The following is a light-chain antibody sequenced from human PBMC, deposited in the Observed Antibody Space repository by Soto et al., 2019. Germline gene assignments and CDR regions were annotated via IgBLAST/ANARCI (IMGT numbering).Light chain of an antibody. CDR2: RNN. Sequence: QAVVTQAPSASGTPGQRVTISCSGSSSNIGSNYVYWYQHLPGTAPKLVIYRNNQRPSGVPDRFSGSKSGTSASLAISGLRSEDEADYYCAAWDDSLSGHVVFGGGTKVTVL. J-gene: IGLJ2*01. V-gene: IGLV1-47*01. CDR1: SSNIGSNY. CDR3: AAWDDSLSGHVV.